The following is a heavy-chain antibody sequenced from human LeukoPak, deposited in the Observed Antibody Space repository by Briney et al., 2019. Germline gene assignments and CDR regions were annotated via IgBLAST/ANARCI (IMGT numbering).Heavy chain of an antibody. CDR1: GFTFSSYA. D-gene: IGHD5-18*01. J-gene: IGHJ4*02. CDR2: ISYDGSNK. V-gene: IGHV3-30-3*01. Sequence: GGSLRLSCAASGFTFSSYAMHWVRQAPGKGLEWVAVISYDGSNKYYADSVKGRFTISRDNSKNTLYLQMNSLRAEDTAVYYCAKARAAMVTDYWGQGTLVTVSS. CDR3: AKARAAMVTDY.